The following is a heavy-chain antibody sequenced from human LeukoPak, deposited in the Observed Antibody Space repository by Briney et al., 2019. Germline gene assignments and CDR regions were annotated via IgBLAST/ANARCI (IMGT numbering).Heavy chain of an antibody. V-gene: IGHV3-21*01. CDR3: AREFGYSSSFYYYYMDV. CDR1: GFTFSSYS. Sequence: PGGSLRLSCAASGFTFSSYSMNWVRQAPGKGLEWVSSISSSSSYIYYADSVKGRFTISRDNAKNSLYLQMNSLRAEDTAVYYCAREFGYSSSFYYYYMDVWGKGTTVTVSS. CDR2: ISSSSSYI. D-gene: IGHD6-6*01. J-gene: IGHJ6*03.